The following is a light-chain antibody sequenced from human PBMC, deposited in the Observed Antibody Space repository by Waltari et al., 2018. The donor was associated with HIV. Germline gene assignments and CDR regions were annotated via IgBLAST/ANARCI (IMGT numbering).Light chain of an antibody. CDR1: QSISSY. J-gene: IGKJ5*01. V-gene: IGKV1-39*01. Sequence: DIQMTQSPSSLSASVGDRVTITCRASQSISSYLNWYQQKPGEAPKVLIFAASTLQSGVPSRFSGSGPETDFTLTISSLQPEDFATYYCQQSYSPVITFGQGTRLENK. CDR2: AAS. CDR3: QQSYSPVIT.